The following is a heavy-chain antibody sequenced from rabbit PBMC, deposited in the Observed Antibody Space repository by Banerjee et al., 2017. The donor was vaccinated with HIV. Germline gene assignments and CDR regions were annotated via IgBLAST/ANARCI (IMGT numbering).Heavy chain of an antibody. CDR3: ARDLAGVIGWNFGL. CDR1: GFSFSSGYD. D-gene: IGHD4-1*01. CDR2: IYTGSSGST. V-gene: IGHV1S45*01. J-gene: IGHJ4*01. Sequence: QEQLVESGGGLVQPEGSLTLTCTASGFSFSSGYDMCWVRQAPGKGLEWIACIYTGSSGSTVYATWAKGRFTISRTSSTTVALQMTSLTAADTATYFCARDLAGVIGWNFGLWGPGTLVTVS.